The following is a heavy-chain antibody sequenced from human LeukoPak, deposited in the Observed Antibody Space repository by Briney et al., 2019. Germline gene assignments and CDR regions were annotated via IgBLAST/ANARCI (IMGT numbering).Heavy chain of an antibody. CDR1: GYTFTSYG. D-gene: IGHD6-13*01. CDR3: ATDQYNSTWSEGFDY. CDR2: FNPSGGST. Sequence: ASVKVSCKASGYTFTSYGISWVRQAPGQGLEWMGIFNPSGGSTIYAQKFQGRVTMTRDASTSTVYMELSSLRSEDTAMYYCATDQYNSTWSEGFDYWGQGTLVTVSS. V-gene: IGHV1-46*01. J-gene: IGHJ4*02.